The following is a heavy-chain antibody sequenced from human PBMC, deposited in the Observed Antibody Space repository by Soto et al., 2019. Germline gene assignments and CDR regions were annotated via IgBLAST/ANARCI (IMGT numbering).Heavy chain of an antibody. V-gene: IGHV3-30-3*01. J-gene: IGHJ4*02. Sequence: GGSLRLSCAASGFTFSSYAMHWVRQAPGKGLEWVAVNSYDGNNKYYADSVKGRFTISRDNSKNTLYLQMNSLRAEDTAVCYCARSIHHSVTIPLDYWGQGSLVTVSS. CDR1: GFTFSSYA. CDR2: NSYDGNNK. D-gene: IGHD4-4*01. CDR3: ARSIHHSVTIPLDY.